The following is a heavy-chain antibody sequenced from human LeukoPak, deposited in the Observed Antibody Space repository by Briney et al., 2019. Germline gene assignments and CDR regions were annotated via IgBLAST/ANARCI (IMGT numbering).Heavy chain of an antibody. Sequence: GASVKVSCKASGYTFTGCYMHWVRQAPGQGLEWMGIINPSGGGASYAQKFQGRVTMTRDMSTNTFYMELSSLRFEDTAVYYCARDVSHSGSRDAWWFDPWGQGTLVTVSS. D-gene: IGHD6-13*01. CDR3: ARDVSHSGSRDAWWFDP. J-gene: IGHJ5*02. CDR2: INPSGGGA. CDR1: GYTFTGCY. V-gene: IGHV1-46*01.